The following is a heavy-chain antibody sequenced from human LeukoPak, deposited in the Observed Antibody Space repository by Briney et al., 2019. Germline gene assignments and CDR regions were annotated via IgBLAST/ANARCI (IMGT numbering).Heavy chain of an antibody. V-gene: IGHV3-11*01. CDR2: ISSSGSTI. CDR1: GFTFSDYY. Sequence: PGGSLRLSCAASGFTFSDYYMSWIRQAPGKGLEWVSYISSSGSTIYCADSVKGRFTISRDNAKNSLYLQMNSLRAEDTAVYYCARAPRNTEMALIVGYWGQGTLVTVSS. CDR3: ARAPRNTEMALIVGY. J-gene: IGHJ4*02. D-gene: IGHD5-24*01.